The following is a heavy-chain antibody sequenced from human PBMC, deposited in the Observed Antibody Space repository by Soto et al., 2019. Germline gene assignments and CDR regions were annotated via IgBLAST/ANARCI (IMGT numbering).Heavy chain of an antibody. CDR2: IKTKSDGETT. CDR3: TTGIKVT. D-gene: IGHD2-15*01. CDR1: GFTFSKAW. J-gene: IGHJ5*02. Sequence: GGSLRLSCAASGFTFSKAWMSWVRQAPGKGLEWIGRIKTKSDGETTDYITPVKGRFTISRDDPKNTVYLQMNSLKTEDTAVYYCTTGIKVTWGQGTLVTVSS. V-gene: IGHV3-15*01.